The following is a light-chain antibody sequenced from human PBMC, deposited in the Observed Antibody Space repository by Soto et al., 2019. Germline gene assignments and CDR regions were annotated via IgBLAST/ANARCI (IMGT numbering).Light chain of an antibody. CDR2: DVA. Sequence: QSALTQPASVSDSPGQSITISCTGTSSDVGGSNFVSWYQQHPGKPPKLIIYDVANRPSGVSNLFSGSKSGITASLIISRLQTEDEADYYCVSYTSSTTCVFGTGTKVTVL. CDR3: VSYTSSTTCV. J-gene: IGLJ1*01. V-gene: IGLV2-14*03. CDR1: SSDVGGSNF.